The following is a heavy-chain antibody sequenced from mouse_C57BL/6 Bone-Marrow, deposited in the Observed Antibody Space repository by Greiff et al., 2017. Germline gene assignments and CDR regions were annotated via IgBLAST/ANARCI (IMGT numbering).Heavy chain of an antibody. CDR1: GFTFSSYG. CDR3: ARQGYYSNSYAMDY. CDR2: ISSGGSYT. V-gene: IGHV5-6*01. D-gene: IGHD2-5*01. J-gene: IGHJ4*01. Sequence: VQLVESGGDLVKPGGSLKLSCAASGFTFSSYGMSWVRQTPDKRLEWVATISSGGSYTYYPDSVKGRFTISRDNAKNTLYLQMSSLKSEDTAMYYCARQGYYSNSYAMDYWGQGTSVTVSS.